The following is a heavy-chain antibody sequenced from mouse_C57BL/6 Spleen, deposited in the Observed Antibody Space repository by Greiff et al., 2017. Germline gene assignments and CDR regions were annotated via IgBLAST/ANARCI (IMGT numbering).Heavy chain of an antibody. Sequence: EVKVEESGGGLVQPKGSLKLSCAASGFSFNTYAMNWVRQAPGKGLEWVARIRSKSNNYATYYADSVKDRFTISRDDSESMLYLQMNNLKTEDTAMYYCVRREGDYWGQGTTLTVSS. CDR3: VRREGDY. V-gene: IGHV10-1*01. J-gene: IGHJ2*01. CDR1: GFSFNTYA. CDR2: IRSKSNNYAT.